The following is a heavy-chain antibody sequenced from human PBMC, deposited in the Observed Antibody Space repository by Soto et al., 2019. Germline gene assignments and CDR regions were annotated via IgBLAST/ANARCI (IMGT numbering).Heavy chain of an antibody. V-gene: IGHV3-30-3*01. CDR3: ARAHGPYSGYDSTNDY. D-gene: IGHD5-12*01. CDR1: GFTFSSYA. Sequence: PGGSLRLSCAASGFTFSSYAMHWVRQAPGKGLEWVAVISYDGSNKYYADSVKGRFTISRDNSKNTLYLQMNSLRAEDTAVYYCARAHGPYSGYDSTNDYWGQGTLVTVSS. J-gene: IGHJ4*02. CDR2: ISYDGSNK.